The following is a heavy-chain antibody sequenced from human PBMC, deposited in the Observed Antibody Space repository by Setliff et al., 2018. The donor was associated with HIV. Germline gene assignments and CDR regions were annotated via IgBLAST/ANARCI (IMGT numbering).Heavy chain of an antibody. J-gene: IGHJ4*02. CDR3: ARFCSGGSCPDY. Sequence: SETLSLTCTVSGDSITSGGYFWSWIRQLPGKGLEWIGHIYCSGSTYYNPSLKSRLAISVDTSKNQFSLKLSSVTAADTAVYYCARFCSGGSCPDYWGQGTLVTVSS. V-gene: IGHV4-31*03. CDR2: IYCSGST. D-gene: IGHD2-15*01. CDR1: GDSITSGGYF.